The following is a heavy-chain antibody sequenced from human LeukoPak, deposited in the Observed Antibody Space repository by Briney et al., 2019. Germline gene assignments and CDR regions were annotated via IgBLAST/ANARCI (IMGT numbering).Heavy chain of an antibody. CDR3: ARSSSSGWYVGGLDY. D-gene: IGHD6-19*01. CDR1: GYTFTDYY. J-gene: IGHJ4*02. CDR2: INPNSGGT. V-gene: IGHV1-2*02. Sequence: GASVKVSCKASGYTFTDYYMHWVRQAPGQGLEWMGWINPNSGGTNSAQNLQGRVTMTRDASVSTAYMELNSLRSDDTAVFYCARSSSSGWYVGGLDYWGQGTLVTVSS.